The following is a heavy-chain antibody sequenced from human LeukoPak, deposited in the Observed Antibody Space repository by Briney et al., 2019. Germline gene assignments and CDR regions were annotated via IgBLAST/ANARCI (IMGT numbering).Heavy chain of an antibody. CDR1: GGSISSSSYY. D-gene: IGHD4-23*01. J-gene: IGHJ4*02. CDR3: ANSANYGGNSGYFDY. Sequence: SETLSLTCTVSGGSISSSSYYWGWIRQPPGKGLEWIGSIYYSGNTYYNPSLKSRVTISIDTSKNQFSLKLSSVTAADTAVYYCANSANYGGNSGYFDYWGQGTLVTVSS. CDR2: IYYSGNT. V-gene: IGHV4-39*01.